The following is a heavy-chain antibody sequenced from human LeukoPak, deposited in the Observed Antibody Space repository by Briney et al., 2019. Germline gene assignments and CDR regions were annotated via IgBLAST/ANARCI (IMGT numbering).Heavy chain of an antibody. CDR2: ISGGGGST. CDR3: ARDQGSYGFWSGYYNY. J-gene: IGHJ4*02. Sequence: GGSLRLSCAASGFTFSSYAMSWVRQAPGKGLEWVSAISGGGGSTYYADSVKGRFTISRDNPKNTLYLQMNSLRAEDTAVYYCARDQGSYGFWSGYYNYWGQGTLVTVSS. V-gene: IGHV3-23*01. CDR1: GFTFSSYA. D-gene: IGHD3-3*01.